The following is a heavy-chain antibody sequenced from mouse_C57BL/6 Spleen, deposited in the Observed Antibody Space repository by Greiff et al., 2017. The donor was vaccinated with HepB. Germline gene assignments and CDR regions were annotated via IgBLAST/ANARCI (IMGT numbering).Heavy chain of an antibody. V-gene: IGHV3-8*01. Sequence: EVQLQESGPGLAKPSQTLSLPCSVTGYSITSDYWNWIRTFPGNKLEYMGYISYSGSTYYNPSLKSRLSITRDTSKNQYYLHLNSVTTEDTATYYCARYGTGTRGYGYFDVWGTGTTVTVSS. CDR3: ARYGTGTRGYGYFDV. CDR1: GYSITSDY. J-gene: IGHJ1*03. CDR2: ISYSGST. D-gene: IGHD4-1*01.